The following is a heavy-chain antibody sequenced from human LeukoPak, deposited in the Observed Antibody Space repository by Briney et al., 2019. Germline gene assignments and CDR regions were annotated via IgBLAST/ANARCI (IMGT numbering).Heavy chain of an antibody. J-gene: IGHJ4*02. CDR3: ARGWSAGSRDY. V-gene: IGHV1-69*04. CDR1: GGTFSSYA. CDR2: IIPILGIA. Sequence: VKVSCKASGGTFSSYAISWVRQAPGQGLEWMGRIIPILGIANYAQKFQGRVTITADKSTSTAYMELSSLRSEDTAVYYCARGWSAGSRDYWGQGTLVTVSS.